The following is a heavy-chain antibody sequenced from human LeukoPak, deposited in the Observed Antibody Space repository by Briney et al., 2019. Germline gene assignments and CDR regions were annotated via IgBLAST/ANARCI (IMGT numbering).Heavy chain of an antibody. J-gene: IGHJ4*02. Sequence: GGSLRLSCAASGLTFSSYWMHWVRQAPGKGPVWVSRINSDGSSTYYADSVKGRFTISRDNAKNTLYLQMNSLRDEDTAVYYCARGFDWYHFDYWGQGTLVTVSS. V-gene: IGHV3-74*01. CDR1: GLTFSSYW. CDR2: INSDGSST. D-gene: IGHD3-9*01. CDR3: ARGFDWYHFDY.